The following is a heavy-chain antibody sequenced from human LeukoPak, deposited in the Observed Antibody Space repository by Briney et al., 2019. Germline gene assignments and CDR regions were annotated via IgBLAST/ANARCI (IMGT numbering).Heavy chain of an antibody. D-gene: IGHD2-2*01. CDR1: GYTFTSYG. CDR3: ARSYCSSTICYCPEY. J-gene: IGHJ4*02. Sequence: ASVQVSSKASGYTFTSYGISLVRQAPGQGLEWMGWISAYNGNTNFAQKLQGRLTMTTDTSTSTAYMELRSLRSDDTAVYYCARSYCSSTICYCPEYWGQGPLVTVSS. V-gene: IGHV1-18*01. CDR2: ISAYNGNT.